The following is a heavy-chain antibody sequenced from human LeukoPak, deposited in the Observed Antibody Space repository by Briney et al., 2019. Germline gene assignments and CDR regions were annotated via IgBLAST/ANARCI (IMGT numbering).Heavy chain of an antibody. Sequence: GESLQISSRVAGYSFTNNWIGWVRQMPGKGLEWMGIIYPGDSDARYSPSFQGQVTISADKSISTAYLQWSSLKASDTAIYYCARLGISAALTGFYVDYLVQARMVSVSS. J-gene: IGHJ4*02. CDR3: ARLGISAALTGFYVDY. D-gene: IGHD6-13*01. CDR2: IYPGDSDA. CDR1: GYSFTNNW. V-gene: IGHV5-51*01.